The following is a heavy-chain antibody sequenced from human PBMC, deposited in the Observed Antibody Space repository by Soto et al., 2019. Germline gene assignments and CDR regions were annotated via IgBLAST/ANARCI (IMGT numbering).Heavy chain of an antibody. CDR2: INQDGSQK. CDR3: ARVVNSYGYS. D-gene: IGHD5-18*01. V-gene: IGHV3-7*01. Sequence: GGSLRLSCEASGFTFSIYWMTWFRQAPGKGLEWVANINQDGSQKYFVDSVKGRFTISRDNAKNSLYLQMNSLRAEDTAVYYCARVVNSYGYSWGQGTLVTVSS. J-gene: IGHJ5*02. CDR1: GFTFSIYW.